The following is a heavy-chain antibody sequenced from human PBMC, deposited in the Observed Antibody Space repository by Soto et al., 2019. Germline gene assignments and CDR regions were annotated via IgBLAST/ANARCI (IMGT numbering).Heavy chain of an antibody. V-gene: IGHV2-26*01. CDR2: IFSNDDK. J-gene: IGHJ5*02. D-gene: IGHD2-2*01. CDR1: GLSLSNGRLG. Sequence: QVTLKESGPVLVKPTETLTLTCTVSGLSLSNGRLGVSWIRQPPGKALEWLAHIFSNDDKSYSTSLKSRLTNSKDPSRSQVVLTMTNMDPVDSATYYCALIKDCSRTDCYLASFAPWGQGTLVTVSS. CDR3: ALIKDCSRTDCYLASFAP.